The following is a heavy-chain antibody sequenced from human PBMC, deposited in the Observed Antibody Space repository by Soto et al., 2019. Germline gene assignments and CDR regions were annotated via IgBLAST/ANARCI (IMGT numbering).Heavy chain of an antibody. Sequence: QLQLQESGSGLVKPSQTLSLTCAVSGGSSSSGGYSWSWIRQPPGKGLEGIGYIYHSGSSDYNPSLKSRVTISVDRSKNQFSLTLSSVTAADPAVDYCARVPDYWGQGTLVTVSS. CDR2: IYHSGSS. CDR1: GGSSSSGGYS. V-gene: IGHV4-30-2*01. J-gene: IGHJ4*02. CDR3: ARVPDY.